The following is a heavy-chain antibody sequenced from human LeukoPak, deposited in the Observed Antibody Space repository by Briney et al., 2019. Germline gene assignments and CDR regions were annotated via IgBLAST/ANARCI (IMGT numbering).Heavy chain of an antibody. J-gene: IGHJ3*02. D-gene: IGHD3-3*01. V-gene: IGHV4-38-2*01. CDR1: GYSIISGYY. CDR3: ARHFRSHYDFWSGPLSSVAAFDI. CDR2: IYHSGST. Sequence: PSETLSLTCAVSGYSIISGYYWGWIRQPPGKGLEWIGRIYHSGSTHYNQSLKSRVTISVDTSKNQFSLKLSSVTAADTAVYYCARHFRSHYDFWSGPLSSVAAFDIWGQGTMVTVSS.